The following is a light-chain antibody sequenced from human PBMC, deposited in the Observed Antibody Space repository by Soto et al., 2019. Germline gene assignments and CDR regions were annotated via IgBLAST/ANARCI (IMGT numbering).Light chain of an antibody. Sequence: QSALTQPASVSGSPGQSITISCSGTSSDSGSYDHVFWYQQLTGRSATLIIYAVSDRPSGVSDCISGSKSGISASLTISGRQTEDESDYYCISYYDRQSYLFGNGTKV. CDR3: ISYYDRQSYL. V-gene: IGLV2-14*03. CDR2: AVS. CDR1: SSDSGSYDH. J-gene: IGLJ1*01.